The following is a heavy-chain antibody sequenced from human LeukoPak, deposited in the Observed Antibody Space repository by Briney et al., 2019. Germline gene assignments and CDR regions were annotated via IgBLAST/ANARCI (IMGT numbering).Heavy chain of an antibody. CDR3: ARGYCSGGSCTWGLFDS. CDR2: ISDSGGGT. V-gene: IGHV3-23*01. J-gene: IGHJ4*02. D-gene: IGHD2-15*01. CDR1: GFIFSTHA. Sequence: TGGSLRLSCVASGFIFSTHAMSWVRLAPGRGLEWVSTISDSGGGTYYTESVRGRFTISRDNSMSTLSLQMESLRVEDTALYYCARGYCSGGSCTWGLFDSWGQGTLVTVSS.